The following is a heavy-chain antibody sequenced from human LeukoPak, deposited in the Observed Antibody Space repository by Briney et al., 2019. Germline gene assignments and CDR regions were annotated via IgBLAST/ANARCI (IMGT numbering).Heavy chain of an antibody. Sequence: SETLSLTCTVSGGSISSGSYYWSWIRQPAGKGLEWIGRIYTSGSTNYNPSLKGRVTISVDTSKNQFSLKLSSVTAADTAVYYCAREQYYYDSSGYYYAFDYWGQGTLVTVSS. J-gene: IGHJ4*02. CDR3: AREQYYYDSSGYYYAFDY. CDR2: IYTSGST. V-gene: IGHV4-61*02. CDR1: GGSISSGSYY. D-gene: IGHD3-22*01.